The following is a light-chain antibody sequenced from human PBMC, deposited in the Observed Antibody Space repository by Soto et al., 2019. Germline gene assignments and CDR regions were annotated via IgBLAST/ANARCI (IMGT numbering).Light chain of an antibody. V-gene: IGKV1-39*01. CDR2: AAS. J-gene: IGKJ1*01. CDR3: QQSYSTPRT. Sequence: DIQMTQSPSSLSASVGDRVTITCRASQSISSYLNWYQQKPGKAPNLLIYAASSLQSGVPSRFSGSGSGTDFTLTISSLQPEYFATYYCQQSYSTPRTFGQVIKVEIK. CDR1: QSISSY.